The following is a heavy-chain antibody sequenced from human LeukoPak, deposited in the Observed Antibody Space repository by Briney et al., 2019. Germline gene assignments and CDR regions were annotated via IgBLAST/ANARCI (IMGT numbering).Heavy chain of an antibody. D-gene: IGHD3-22*01. CDR2: IRYDGSNK. J-gene: IGHJ4*02. CDR1: GFTFSSYG. V-gene: IGHV3-30*02. Sequence: GGSLRLSCAASGFTFSSYGMHWVRQAPGKGLEWVAFIRYDGSNKYYADSVKGRFTISRDNSKNTLYLQMNSLRAEDTAVYYCAKDQRKYYYDSSGYTVFDYWGQGTLVTVSS. CDR3: AKDQRKYYYDSSGYTVFDY.